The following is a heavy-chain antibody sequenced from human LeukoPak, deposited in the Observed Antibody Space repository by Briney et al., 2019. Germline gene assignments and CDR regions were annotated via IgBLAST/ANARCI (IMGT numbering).Heavy chain of an antibody. D-gene: IGHD6-19*01. CDR1: GYTFTSYG. Sequence: ASEKVSCKASGYTFTSYGTRWVRQAPGQALEGRGGLRAYNGNTNYAQKIQGSVTMTTDTSTSTAYMELRRLRSDDTAVYYCARIAVAGHYFDYWGQGTLVTVSS. V-gene: IGHV1-18*01. CDR3: ARIAVAGHYFDY. CDR2: LRAYNGNT. J-gene: IGHJ4*02.